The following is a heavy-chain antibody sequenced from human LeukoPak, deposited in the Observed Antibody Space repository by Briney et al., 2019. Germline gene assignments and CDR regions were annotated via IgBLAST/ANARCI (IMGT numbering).Heavy chain of an antibody. CDR2: INHSGST. J-gene: IGHJ4*02. Sequence: SETLSLTCAVYGGSFSGYYWSWIRQPPGKGLGWIGEINHSGSTNYNPSLKSRVTISVDTSKNQFSLKLSSVTAADTAVYCCARGGPYYDILTGYYNGILFDYWGQGTLVTVSS. V-gene: IGHV4-34*01. CDR3: ARGGPYYDILTGYYNGILFDY. CDR1: GGSFSGYY. D-gene: IGHD3-9*01.